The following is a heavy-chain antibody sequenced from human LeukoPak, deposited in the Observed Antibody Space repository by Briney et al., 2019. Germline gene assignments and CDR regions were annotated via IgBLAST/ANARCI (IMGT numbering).Heavy chain of an antibody. CDR1: GGTFSSYA. CDR3: ARLAWFGEGDYYYGMDV. CDR2: IIPILGIA. D-gene: IGHD3-10*01. J-gene: IGHJ6*02. Sequence: SVKVSCKASGGTFSSYAISWVRQAPGQGLEWMGRIIPILGIANYAQKFQGRVTITADKSTSTAYMELSSLRSEDTAVYYCARLAWFGEGDYYYGMDVWGQGTTVTVSS. V-gene: IGHV1-69*04.